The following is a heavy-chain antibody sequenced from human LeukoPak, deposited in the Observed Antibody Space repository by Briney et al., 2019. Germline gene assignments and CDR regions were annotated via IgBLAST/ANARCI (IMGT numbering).Heavy chain of an antibody. CDR3: ARVDGITIFGVAIPSMDV. CDR2: IYTSGST. D-gene: IGHD3-3*01. CDR1: GGSFSGYY. J-gene: IGHJ6*03. V-gene: IGHV4-59*10. Sequence: SETLSLTCAVYGGSFSGYYWSWIRQPAGKGLKWIGRIYTSGSTNYNPSLKSRVTISVDTSKNQFSLKLSSVTAADTAVYYCARVDGITIFGVAIPSMDVWGKGTTVTVSS.